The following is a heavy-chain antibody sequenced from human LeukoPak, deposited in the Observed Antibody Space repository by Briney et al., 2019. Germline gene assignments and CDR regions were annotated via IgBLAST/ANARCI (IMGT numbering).Heavy chain of an antibody. CDR3: ARVAQGTWDY. Sequence: GGSLRLSCAASGFTFSSYAMHWVRQAPGKGLEWVAVISYDGSNKYYADSMKGRFTISRDNSKNTLYLQMNSLRAEDTAVYYCARVAQGTWDYWGQGTLVTVSS. J-gene: IGHJ4*02. CDR2: ISYDGSNK. D-gene: IGHD3-10*01. V-gene: IGHV3-30*04. CDR1: GFTFSSYA.